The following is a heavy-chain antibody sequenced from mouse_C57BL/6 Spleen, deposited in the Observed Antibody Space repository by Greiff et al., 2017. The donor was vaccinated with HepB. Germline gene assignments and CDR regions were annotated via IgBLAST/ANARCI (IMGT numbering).Heavy chain of an antibody. V-gene: IGHV1-82*01. CDR1: GYAFSSSW. J-gene: IGHJ4*01. CDR2: IYPGDGDT. D-gene: IGHD2-4*01. Sequence: QVQLQQSGPELVKPGASVKISCKASGYAFSSSWMNWVKQRPGKGLEWIGRIYPGDGDTNYKGKFKGKATLTADKPSSTAYMQRSILTSEDSAVYFCAKGGYYDRMDYRGQGTSVTVSS. CDR3: AKGGYYDRMDY.